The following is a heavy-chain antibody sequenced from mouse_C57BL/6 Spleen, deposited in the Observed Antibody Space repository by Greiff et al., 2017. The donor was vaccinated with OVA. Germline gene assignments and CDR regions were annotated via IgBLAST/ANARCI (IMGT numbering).Heavy chain of an antibody. J-gene: IGHJ1*03. D-gene: IGHD1-1*01. CDR3: ARGYYYGSIYWYFDV. V-gene: IGHV1-47*01. Sequence: VQLQQSGAELVKPGASVKMSCKASGYTFTTYPIEWMKQTHGKSLEWIGNFHPYNDDTKYNEKFKGKATLTVEKSSSTVYLELSRLTSDDSAVYYCARGYYYGSIYWYFDVWGTGTTVTVSS. CDR1: GYTFTTYP. CDR2: FHPYNDDT.